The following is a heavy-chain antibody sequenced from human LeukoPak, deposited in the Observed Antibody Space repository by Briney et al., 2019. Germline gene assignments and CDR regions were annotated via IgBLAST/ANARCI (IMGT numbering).Heavy chain of an antibody. V-gene: IGHV4-34*01. CDR1: GGSFSGFH. CDR3: ATLGEYYDSSGYYYK. J-gene: IGHJ4*02. CDR2: INHSGST. D-gene: IGHD3-22*01. Sequence: SETLSLTCAVYGGSFSGFHWSWIRQPPGKGLEWIGEINHSGSTYYNPSLKSRVTISVDTSKNQFSLKLTSVTAADTAVYYCATLGEYYDSSGYYYKWGQGTLVTVSS.